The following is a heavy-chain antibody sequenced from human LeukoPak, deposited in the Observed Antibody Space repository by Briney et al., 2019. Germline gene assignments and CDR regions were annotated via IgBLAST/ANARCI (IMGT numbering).Heavy chain of an antibody. Sequence: GGSLRLSCAASGFTFSTYGMHWVRQAPGKGLEWVAFIRYDGSDKYYADSVKGRFTISRDNSKNTLYLQMNSLRAEDTAVHYCAKGDSGSYYFSAFDIWGQGTMVTVSS. CDR3: AKGDSGSYYFSAFDI. D-gene: IGHD1-26*01. J-gene: IGHJ3*02. CDR2: IRYDGSDK. V-gene: IGHV3-30*02. CDR1: GFTFSTYG.